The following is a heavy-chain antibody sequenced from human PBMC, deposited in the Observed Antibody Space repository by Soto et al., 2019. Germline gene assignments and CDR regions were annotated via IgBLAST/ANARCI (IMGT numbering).Heavy chain of an antibody. V-gene: IGHV1-69*13. J-gene: IGHJ4*02. D-gene: IGHD3-22*01. CDR2: IIPIFGTA. Sequence: ASVKVSCKASGGTFSSYAISWVRQAPGQGLEWMGGIIPIFGTANYAQKFQGRVTITADESTSTAYMELSSLRSEDTAVYYCASSTRKGITMIVVVNPFDYWGQGTLVTVSS. CDR3: ASSTRKGITMIVVVNPFDY. CDR1: GGTFSSYA.